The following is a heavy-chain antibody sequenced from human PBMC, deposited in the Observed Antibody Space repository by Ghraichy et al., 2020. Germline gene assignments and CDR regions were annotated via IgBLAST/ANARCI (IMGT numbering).Heavy chain of an antibody. CDR2: INHSGST. CDR3: ARGGTSSGYYYGRGTSYYFDY. CDR1: GGSFSGYY. Sequence: ESLNISCAVYGGSFSGYYWSWIRQPPGKGLEWIGEINHSGSTNYNPSLKSRVTISVDTSKNQFSLKLSSVTAADTAVYYCARGGTSSGYYYGRGTSYYFDYWGQGTLVTVSS. V-gene: IGHV4-34*01. J-gene: IGHJ4*02. D-gene: IGHD3-22*01.